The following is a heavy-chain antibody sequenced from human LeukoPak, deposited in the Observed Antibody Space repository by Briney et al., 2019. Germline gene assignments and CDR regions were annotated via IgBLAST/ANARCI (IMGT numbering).Heavy chain of an antibody. CDR2: IYYSGST. D-gene: IGHD3-22*01. J-gene: IGHJ4*02. V-gene: IGHV4-59*01. CDR1: GGSISSYY. CDR3: ARDDYYDSSGYYN. Sequence: SETLSLTCTVSGGSISSYYWSRIRQPPGKGLEWIGYIYYSGSTNYNPSLKSRVTISVDTSKNQFSLKLSSVTAADTAVYYCARDDYYDSSGYYNWGQGTLVTVSS.